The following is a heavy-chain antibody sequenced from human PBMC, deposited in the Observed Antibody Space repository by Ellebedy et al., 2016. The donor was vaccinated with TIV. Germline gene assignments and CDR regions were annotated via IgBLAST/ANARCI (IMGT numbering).Heavy chain of an antibody. CDR1: GGTFSRDV. J-gene: IGHJ2*01. D-gene: IGHD2-21*01. Sequence: AASVKVSCKASGGTFSRDVISWVRQAPGHGLEWMGRIIPSLGVTNYAQKFQGRVTITGDTSTSTANMELSSLRSEDTAVYYCARESSQAMHSYWYFDLWGRGSLVTVSS. CDR3: ARESSQAMHSYWYFDL. V-gene: IGHV1-69*04. CDR2: IIPSLGVT.